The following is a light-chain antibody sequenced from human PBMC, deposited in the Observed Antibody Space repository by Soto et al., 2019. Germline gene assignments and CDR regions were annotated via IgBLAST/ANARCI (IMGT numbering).Light chain of an antibody. CDR2: LNSDGSH. CDR3: QTWGTGIQV. J-gene: IGLJ2*01. Sequence: QLVLTQSPSASASLGASVKLTCTLSSGHSIYAIAWHQQQPEKGPRFLMKLNSDGSHNKGDGIPDRFSGSSSGAERYLTISSLQSEDEADYYCQTWGTGIQVFGGGTKLTVL. V-gene: IGLV4-69*02. CDR1: SGHSIYA.